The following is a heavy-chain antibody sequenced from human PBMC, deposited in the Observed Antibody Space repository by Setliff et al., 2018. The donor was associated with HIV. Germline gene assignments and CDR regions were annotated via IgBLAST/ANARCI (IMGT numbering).Heavy chain of an antibody. Sequence: PSETLSLTCTVSGGSISSSSHYWGWIRQPPGKGLEWIGNIYYSGSIYYNPSLKSRVTISVDTSKNQFSLRLSSVTAADTAVYYCAGGSMYAYWGQGTLVTVS. CDR1: GGSISSSSHY. D-gene: IGHD2-8*01. V-gene: IGHV4-39*01. CDR3: AGGSMYAY. J-gene: IGHJ4*02. CDR2: IYYSGSI.